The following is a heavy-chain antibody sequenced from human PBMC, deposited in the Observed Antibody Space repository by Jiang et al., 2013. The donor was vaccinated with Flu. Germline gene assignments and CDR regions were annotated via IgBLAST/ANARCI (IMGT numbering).Heavy chain of an antibody. CDR1: DGSITSNSYF. D-gene: IGHD6-19*01. J-gene: IGHJ4*02. CDR3: ARMAGAVGRIKASFDS. Sequence: GPGLVKPSETLSLTCNVSDGSITSNSYFWAWVRQPPGKGLEWIGSMRYSGSAYYNPSVESRVTILVDTSKDQFSLRLSSVTAADTAVYFCARMAGAVGRIKASFDSWGQGAPVVVSS. CDR2: MRYSGSA. V-gene: IGHV4-39*07.